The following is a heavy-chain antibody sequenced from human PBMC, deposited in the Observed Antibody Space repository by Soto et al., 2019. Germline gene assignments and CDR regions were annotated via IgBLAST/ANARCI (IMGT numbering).Heavy chain of an antibody. V-gene: IGHV1-3*01. CDR2: INAGNGNT. Sequence: ASVKVSCKASGYTFTSYAMHWVRQAPGQRLEWMGWINAGNGNTKYSQKFQGRVTITRETSASTAYMELGSLRSEDTAVYYCARGYCSGGSCYLFDYWGQGTLVTVSS. CDR1: GYTFTSYA. J-gene: IGHJ4*02. CDR3: ARGYCSGGSCYLFDY. D-gene: IGHD2-15*01.